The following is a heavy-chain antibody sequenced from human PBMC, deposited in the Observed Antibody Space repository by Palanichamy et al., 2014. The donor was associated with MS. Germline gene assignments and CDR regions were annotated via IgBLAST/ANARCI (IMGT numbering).Heavy chain of an antibody. D-gene: IGHD3-10*01. CDR1: GFAFSNFW. J-gene: IGHJ5*02. CDR3: VKAVGSDSVT. V-gene: IGHV3-74*01. CDR2: INSDGSST. Sequence: EVQLVESGGGLVQPGGSLRLSCAASGFAFSNFWMHWVRQGPGKGLVWVSRINSDGSSTNYADSVKGRFTISRDNAKNTLFLHMKSLRVEDTAVYYCVKAVGSDSVTWGQGTLVTVSS.